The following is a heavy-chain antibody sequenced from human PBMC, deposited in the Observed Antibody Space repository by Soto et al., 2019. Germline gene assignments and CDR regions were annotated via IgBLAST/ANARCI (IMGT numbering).Heavy chain of an antibody. D-gene: IGHD6-13*01. CDR2: IYTSGST. CDR3: ARDSRSSWLTGYYYYYYGMDV. CDR1: GGSISSYY. V-gene: IGHV4-4*07. J-gene: IGHJ6*02. Sequence: SETLSLTCTVSGGSISSYYWSWIRQPAGKGLEWIGRIYTSGSTNYNPSLKSRVTMSVDTSKNQFSLKLSSVTAADTAVYYCARDSRSSWLTGYYYYYYGMDVWGQGTTVTVSS.